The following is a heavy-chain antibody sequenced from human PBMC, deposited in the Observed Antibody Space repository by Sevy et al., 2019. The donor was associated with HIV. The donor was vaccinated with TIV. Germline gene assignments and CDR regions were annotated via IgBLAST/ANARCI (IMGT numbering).Heavy chain of an antibody. J-gene: IGHJ4*02. Sequence: ASVKVSCKASGYTFTGYYMHWVRQAPGQGLEWMGWINPDSGGPNYAPKFQGRVTLTRDTSTSTAYMELSRLKSDDTAVYYCVRDDRDGYFDYWGQRTLVTVSS. CDR1: GYTFTGYY. V-gene: IGHV1-2*02. CDR2: INPDSGGP. CDR3: VRDDRDGYFDY.